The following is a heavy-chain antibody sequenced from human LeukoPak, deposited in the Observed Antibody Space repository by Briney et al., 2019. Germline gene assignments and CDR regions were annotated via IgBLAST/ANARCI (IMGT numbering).Heavy chain of an antibody. CDR3: ARVAVSSSSEDAFDI. J-gene: IGHJ3*02. CDR1: GFTFSSYA. CDR2: TSNSDGNT. V-gene: IGHV3-23*01. D-gene: IGHD6-13*01. Sequence: QTGGSLRLSCAASGFTFSSYAMSWVRQAPGKGLQWVSTTSNSDGNTYYADSVKGRFTISRDNSKNTLYLQMNSLRAEDTAVYYCARVAVSSSSEDAFDIWGQGTMVTVSS.